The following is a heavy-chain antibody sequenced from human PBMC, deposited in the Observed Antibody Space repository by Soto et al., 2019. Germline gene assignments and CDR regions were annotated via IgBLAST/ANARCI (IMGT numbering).Heavy chain of an antibody. D-gene: IGHD1-26*01. V-gene: IGHV4-31*03. J-gene: IGHJ4*02. CDR3: AREGNAVGATRPRGFDY. CDR1: GGSISSGGYY. CDR2: IYYSGST. Sequence: SETLSLTCTVSGGSISSGGYYWSWIRQHPGKGLEWIGYIYYSGSTYYNPSLKSRVTISVDTSKNQFSLKLSSVTAADTAVYYCAREGNAVGATRPRGFDYWGQGTLVTVSS.